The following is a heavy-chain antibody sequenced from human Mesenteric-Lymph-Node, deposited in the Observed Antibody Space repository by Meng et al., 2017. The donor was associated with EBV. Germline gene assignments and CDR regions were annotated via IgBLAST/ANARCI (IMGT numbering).Heavy chain of an antibody. J-gene: IGHJ4*02. CDR2: INAGNGNT. CDR3: ASSLRLGYYYDY. D-gene: IGHD3-22*01. V-gene: IGHV1-3*01. CDR1: GYTFASYA. Sequence: QVQLVQSGAEVKKPXXSVKVSCKASGYTFASYAMQWVRQAPGQRLEWMGRINAGNGNTKYSHKFQGRVTITRDTSANTAYMELSSLRSEDTAVYYRASSLRLGYYYDYWGQGTLVNVSS.